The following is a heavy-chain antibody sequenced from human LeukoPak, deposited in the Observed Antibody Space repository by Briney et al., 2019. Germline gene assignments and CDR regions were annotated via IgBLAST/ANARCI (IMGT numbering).Heavy chain of an antibody. CDR2: INPNSGGT. Sequence: ASVKVSCKASGYTFTGYYMHWVRQAPGQGLEWMGWINPNSGGTSYAQKFQGRVTMTRDTSISTAYMELSRLRSDDTAVCYCATQKKRITIFGVVIDDYWGQGTLVTVSS. V-gene: IGHV1-2*02. J-gene: IGHJ4*02. CDR3: ATQKKRITIFGVVIDDY. D-gene: IGHD3-3*01. CDR1: GYTFTGYY.